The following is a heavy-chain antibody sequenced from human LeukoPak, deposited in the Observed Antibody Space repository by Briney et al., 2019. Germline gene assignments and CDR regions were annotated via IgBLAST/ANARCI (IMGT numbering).Heavy chain of an antibody. V-gene: IGHV4-34*01. CDR1: GGSFSGYY. Sequence: SETLSLTCAVYGGSFSGYYWSWTRQPPGKGLEWIGEINHSGSTNYNPSLKSRVTISVDTSKNQFSLKLSSVTAADTAVYYCARGHDFWSGYYTWFDPWGQGTLVTVSS. CDR3: ARGHDFWSGYYTWFDP. D-gene: IGHD3-3*01. J-gene: IGHJ5*02. CDR2: INHSGST.